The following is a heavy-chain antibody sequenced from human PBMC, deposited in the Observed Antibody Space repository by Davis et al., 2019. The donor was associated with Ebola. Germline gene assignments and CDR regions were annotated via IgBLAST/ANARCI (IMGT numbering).Heavy chain of an antibody. CDR2: IYHSGST. D-gene: IGHD4-11*01. J-gene: IGHJ6*02. CDR3: ARDFLPVYSNLNYYYYGMDV. Sequence: GSLRLSCAVSGGSISSSNWWSWVRQPPGKGLEWIGEIYHSGSTNYNPSLKSRVTISVDTSKNQFSLKLSSVTAADTAVYYCARDFLPVYSNLNYYYYGMDVWGQGTTVTVSS. CDR1: GGSISSSNW. V-gene: IGHV4-4*02.